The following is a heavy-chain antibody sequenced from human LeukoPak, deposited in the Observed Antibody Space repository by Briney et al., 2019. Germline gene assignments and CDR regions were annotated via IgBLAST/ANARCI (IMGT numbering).Heavy chain of an antibody. CDR2: INHSGST. D-gene: IGHD1-26*01. Sequence: SETLSLTRAVYGGSFSGYYWSWIRQPPGKGLEWIGEINHSGSTYYNPSLKSRVTIFVDTSMNHYSLKLTSVTAADTAVYYCARVWEPKGTGTYYFDYWGQGALVTVSS. J-gene: IGHJ4*02. CDR1: GGSFSGYY. V-gene: IGHV4-34*01. CDR3: ARVWEPKGTGTYYFDY.